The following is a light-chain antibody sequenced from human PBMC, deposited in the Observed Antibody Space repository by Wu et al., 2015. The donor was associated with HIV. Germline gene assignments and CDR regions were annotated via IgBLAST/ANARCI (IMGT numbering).Light chain of an antibody. V-gene: IGKV3-20*01. Sequence: EAVMTQSPATLSLSPGERATLSCRASHSVSVYVAWYQHKPGQTPRLLIWGISNRASGIPNRFSGSGYGTDFTLTISRLEPEDFAVYYCQQYGSSPRTFGQGTKVEIK. J-gene: IGKJ1*01. CDR3: QQYGSSPRT. CDR2: GIS. CDR1: HSVSVY.